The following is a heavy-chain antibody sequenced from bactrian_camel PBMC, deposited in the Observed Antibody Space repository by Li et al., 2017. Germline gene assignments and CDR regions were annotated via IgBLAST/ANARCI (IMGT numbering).Heavy chain of an antibody. Sequence: HVQLVESGGGSAQAGGSLRLSCTASGYTYIRAWFRQAPGQEREGVASIYTADNITYYADSVKGRFTISQDNAKRTVYLQMNSLKPEDTAMYYCAADRSVCALVRTGHGGPDKYWGQGTQVTVS. D-gene: IGHD7*01. CDR2: IYTADNIT. CDR3: AADRSVCALVRTGHGGPDKY. J-gene: IGHJ4*01. CDR1: GYTYIRAW. V-gene: IGHV3S6*01.